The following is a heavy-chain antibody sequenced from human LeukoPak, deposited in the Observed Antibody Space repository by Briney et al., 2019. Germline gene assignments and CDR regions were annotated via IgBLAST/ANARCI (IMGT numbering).Heavy chain of an antibody. V-gene: IGHV1-2*02. D-gene: IGHD6-19*01. CDR1: GYTFTGYY. J-gene: IGHJ4*02. CDR3: ARAGKGYSSGWAPFDY. Sequence: ASVKVSCKASGYTFTGYYMHWVRPAPGQGLAWMGWINQNGGGTNYAQKCKGRATIARDTSISTAYMELSRLRSDDTAVYYCARAGKGYSSGWAPFDYWGQGTLVTVSS. CDR2: INQNGGGT.